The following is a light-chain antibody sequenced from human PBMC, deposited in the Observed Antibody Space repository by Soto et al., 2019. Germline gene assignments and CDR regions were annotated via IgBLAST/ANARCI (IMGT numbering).Light chain of an antibody. CDR3: QQYNMWPRT. CDR1: QSLGTN. CDR2: GAS. Sequence: EIVMRQSPATLSVSPGERATLSCRASQSLGTNLAWFQQKPGQAPRLLIHGASTRATGTPARFSGSGSGTEFTLTISNLQSEDFAVYYCQQYNMWPRTFGQGTKVDIK. J-gene: IGKJ1*01. V-gene: IGKV3-15*01.